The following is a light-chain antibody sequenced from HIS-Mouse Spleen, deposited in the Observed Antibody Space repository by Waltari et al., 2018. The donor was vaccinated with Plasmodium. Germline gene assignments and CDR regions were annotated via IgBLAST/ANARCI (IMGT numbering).Light chain of an antibody. J-gene: IGKJ3*01. CDR1: QSVSST. CDR3: QQYNNWSFT. Sequence: EIVMTQSPATLSVSPWERATLSCRASQSVSSTLAWYQQKPGQAPRLRIYGASTRATGIPARFSGSGSGTEFTLTISSLQSEDFAVYYCQQYNNWSFTFGPGTKVDIK. V-gene: IGKV3-15*01. CDR2: GAS.